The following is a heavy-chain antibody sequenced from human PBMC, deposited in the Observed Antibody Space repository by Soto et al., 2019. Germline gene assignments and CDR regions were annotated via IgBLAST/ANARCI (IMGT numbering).Heavy chain of an antibody. CDR3: ARGWTTGYYREGYYFDY. J-gene: IGHJ4*02. CDR2: IYYSGST. D-gene: IGHD3-9*01. Sequence: SETLSLTCTVSGGSISSSSYYWGWIRQPPGKGLEWIGSIYYSGSTYYNPSLKSRVTISVDTSKNQFSLKLSSVTAADTAVYYCARGWTTGYYREGYYFDYWGQGTLVTVSS. CDR1: GGSISSSSYY. V-gene: IGHV4-39*01.